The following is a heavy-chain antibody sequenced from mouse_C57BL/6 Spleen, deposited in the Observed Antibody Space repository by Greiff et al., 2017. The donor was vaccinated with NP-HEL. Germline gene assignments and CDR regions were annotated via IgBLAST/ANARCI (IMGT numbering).Heavy chain of an antibody. D-gene: IGHD2-12*01. CDR1: GYTFTSYW. J-gene: IGHJ4*01. CDR3: AIRRGYAMDY. V-gene: IGHV1-55*01. Sequence: QVHVKQPGAELVKPGASVKMSCKASGYTFTSYWITWVKQRPGQGLEWIGDIYPGSGSTNYNEKFKSKATLTVDTSSSTAYMQLSSLTSEDSAVYYCAIRRGYAMDYWGQGTSVTVSS. CDR2: IYPGSGST.